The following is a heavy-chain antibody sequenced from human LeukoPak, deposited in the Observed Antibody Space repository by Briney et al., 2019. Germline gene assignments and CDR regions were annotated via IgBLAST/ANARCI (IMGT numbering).Heavy chain of an antibody. CDR1: GFTFSGSA. V-gene: IGHV3-73*01. CDR2: IRSKANSYAT. CDR3: TRSTHPVPAAISSYYYMDV. D-gene: IGHD2-2*02. Sequence: PGGSLRLSCAASGFTFSGSAMHWVRQASGKGLECVGRIRSKANSYATAYAASVKGRFTISRDDSKNTAYLQMNSLKTEDTAVYYCTRSTHPVPAAISSYYYMDVWGKGTTVTVSS. J-gene: IGHJ6*03.